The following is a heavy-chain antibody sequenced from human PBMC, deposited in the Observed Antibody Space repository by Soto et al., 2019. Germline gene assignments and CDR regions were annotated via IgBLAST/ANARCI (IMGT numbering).Heavy chain of an antibody. Sequence: SETLSLTCTVSGGSISSGGYYWSWIRQHPGKGLEWIGYIYYSGSTYYNPSLKSRVTISVDTSKNQFSLKLSSVTAADTAVYYCARVLTGSQPYFDYWGQGTLVTVSS. CDR2: IYYSGST. CDR1: GGSISSGGYY. J-gene: IGHJ4*02. D-gene: IGHD3-9*01. V-gene: IGHV4-31*03. CDR3: ARVLTGSQPYFDY.